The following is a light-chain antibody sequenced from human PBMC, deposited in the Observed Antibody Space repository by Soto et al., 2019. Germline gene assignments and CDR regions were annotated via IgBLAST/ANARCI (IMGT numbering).Light chain of an antibody. CDR1: QSVSSNY. V-gene: IGKV3-20*01. J-gene: IGKJ1*01. Sequence: EIVLTQSPGTLSLSPGERATLSCKASQSVSSNYLAWYQQKPGQAPRVLIYGASSRATGIPDRFSGSGSGTDFTLTISSLQPEDFATYYCQQSYSTLRTFGQGTKVDIK. CDR3: QQSYSTLRT. CDR2: GAS.